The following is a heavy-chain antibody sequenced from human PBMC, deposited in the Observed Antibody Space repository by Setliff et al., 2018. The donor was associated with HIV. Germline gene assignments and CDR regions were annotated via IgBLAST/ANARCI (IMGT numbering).Heavy chain of an antibody. CDR1: GGTFNGYA. CDR3: ARGHGGTHRAYYYYYMDV. V-gene: IGHV1-69*06. J-gene: IGHJ6*03. CDR2: IIPIFGTT. D-gene: IGHD1-1*01. Sequence: RASVKVSCKASGGTFNGYAISWVRQAPGQGLEWMGRIIPIFGTTDYAQKLQGRVTITADKSTSTAYMELSSLRSEDTAVYYCARGHGGTHRAYYYYYMDVWGKGTTVTVSS.